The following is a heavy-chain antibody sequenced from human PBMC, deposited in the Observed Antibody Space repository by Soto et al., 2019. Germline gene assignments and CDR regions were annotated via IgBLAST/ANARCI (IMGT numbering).Heavy chain of an antibody. D-gene: IGHD2-21*02. CDR3: ARVCGGDCHYGMDV. J-gene: IGHJ6*02. CDR2: IYYSGST. CDR1: GASISSGGYY. Sequence: QVQLQESGPGLVKPSQTLSLTCTVSGASISSGGYYWSWIRQHPGKVLEWIGYIYYSGSTYYNPSLKSRVTISVDTSKNQFSLKLSAVTAADTAVYYCARVCGGDCHYGMDVWGQGTTVTVSS. V-gene: IGHV4-31*03.